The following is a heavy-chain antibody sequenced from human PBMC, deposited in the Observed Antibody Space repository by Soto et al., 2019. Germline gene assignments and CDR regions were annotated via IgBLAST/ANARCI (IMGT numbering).Heavy chain of an antibody. V-gene: IGHV3-23*01. CDR3: ARDGVEFPRPYYYGMDV. CDR2: ISGSGGNT. Sequence: GGSLRLSCAASGFTFSSYAMSWVRQAPGKGLEWVSVISGSGGNTYYADSVKGRFTISRDNSKNTLYLQMNSLRAEDTAVYYCARDGVEFPRPYYYGMDVWGQGTTVTVSS. CDR1: GFTFSSYA. J-gene: IGHJ6*02. D-gene: IGHD3-10*01.